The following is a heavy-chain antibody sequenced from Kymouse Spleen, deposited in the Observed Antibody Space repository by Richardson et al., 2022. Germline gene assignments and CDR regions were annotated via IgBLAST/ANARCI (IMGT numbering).Heavy chain of an antibody. Sequence: QLQLQESGPGLVKPSETLSLTCTVSGGSISSSSYYWGWIRQPPGKGLEWIGSIYYSGSTYYNPSLKSRVTISVDTSKNQFSLKLSSVTAADTAVYYCARHKWAYSGYDSFDYWGQGTLVTVSS. CDR1: GGSISSSSYY. CDR2: IYYSGST. CDR3: ARHKWAYSGYDSFDY. V-gene: IGHV4-39*01. J-gene: IGHJ4*02. D-gene: IGHD5-12*01.